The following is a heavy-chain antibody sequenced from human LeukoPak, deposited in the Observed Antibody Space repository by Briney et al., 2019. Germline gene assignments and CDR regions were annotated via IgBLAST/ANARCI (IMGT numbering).Heavy chain of an antibody. D-gene: IGHD6-19*01. CDR3: ARLRPVAGYDAFDI. J-gene: IGHJ3*02. Sequence: SETPSLTCSVSGGSISSYYWSWIRQPPGKGLEWIGYIYYSGSTNYNPSLKSRVTVSVDTSKNQFSLKLTSVTAADTAVYYCARLRPVAGYDAFDIWGHGTMVTVSS. CDR1: GGSISSYY. CDR2: IYYSGST. V-gene: IGHV4-59*08.